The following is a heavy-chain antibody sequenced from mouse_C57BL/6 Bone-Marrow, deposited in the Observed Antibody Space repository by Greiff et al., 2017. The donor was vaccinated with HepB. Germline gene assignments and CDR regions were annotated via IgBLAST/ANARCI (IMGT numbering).Heavy chain of an antibody. V-gene: IGHV2-2*01. CDR3: ARKNSPFAY. CDR2: IWSGGST. CDR1: GFSLTSYG. Sequence: QVQLKQSGPGLVQPSQSLSITCTVSGFSLTSYGVHWVRQSPGKGLEWLGVIWSGGSTDYNAALISRLSISKDNSKSQVFFKMNSLQADDTAIYYCARKNSPFAYWGQGTLVTVSA. J-gene: IGHJ3*01.